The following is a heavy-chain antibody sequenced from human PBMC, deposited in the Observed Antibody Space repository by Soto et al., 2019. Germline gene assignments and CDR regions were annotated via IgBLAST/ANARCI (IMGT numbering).Heavy chain of an antibody. J-gene: IGHJ4*02. CDR1: GFTFSSYW. D-gene: IGHD3-3*01. CDR3: ARINYDFWSGYEYYFDY. Sequence: GGSLRLSCAASGFTFSSYWMHWVRQAPGKGLVWVSRINSDGSSTSYADSVKGRFTISRDNAKNTLYLQMNSLRAEDTAVYYCARINYDFWSGYEYYFDYWGQGTLVTVSS. CDR2: INSDGSST. V-gene: IGHV3-74*01.